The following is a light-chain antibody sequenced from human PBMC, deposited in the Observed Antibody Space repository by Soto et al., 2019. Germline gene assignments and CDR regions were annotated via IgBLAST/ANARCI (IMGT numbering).Light chain of an antibody. CDR1: SSNIGAGYD. CDR2: GNS. CDR3: QSYDSSLSGCV. J-gene: IGLJ3*02. V-gene: IGLV1-40*01. Sequence: QAVVTQPPSVSGAPGPRVTISCTGSSSNIGAGYDVHWYQQLPGTAPKLLIYGNSNRPSGVPDRFSGSKSGTSASLAITGLQAEDEADYYCQSYDSSLSGCVFGGGTTLTVL.